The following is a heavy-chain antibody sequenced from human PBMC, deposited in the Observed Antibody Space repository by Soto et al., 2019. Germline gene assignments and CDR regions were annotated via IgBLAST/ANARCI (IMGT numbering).Heavy chain of an antibody. Sequence: QVQLQESGPGLVKPSGTLSLTCAVSGGSISSSNWWRWVRQPPGKGLEWIGEIYHSGSTNYNPSLKSRGTISVDKSKNQFSLKLSSVTAADAAVYYCARGIGYCTNGVCYADLYYDYGMDVWGQGTTVTVSS. CDR2: IYHSGST. J-gene: IGHJ6*02. CDR3: ARGIGYCTNGVCYADLYYDYGMDV. D-gene: IGHD2-8*01. V-gene: IGHV4-4*02. CDR1: GGSISSSNW.